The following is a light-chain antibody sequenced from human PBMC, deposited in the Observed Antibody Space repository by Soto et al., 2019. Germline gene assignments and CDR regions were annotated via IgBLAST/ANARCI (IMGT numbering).Light chain of an antibody. J-gene: IGKJ3*01. V-gene: IGKV3-20*01. CDR1: QSVSSSY. Sequence: EIGWTQSPGTLSLSPGERATLSCRASQSVSSSYLAWYQQKPGQAPRLLIYGASSRATGIPDRFSGSGSGTDFTLTISRLEPEDFAVYYCQQYGSSFTFGPGTKVDIK. CDR3: QQYGSSFT. CDR2: GAS.